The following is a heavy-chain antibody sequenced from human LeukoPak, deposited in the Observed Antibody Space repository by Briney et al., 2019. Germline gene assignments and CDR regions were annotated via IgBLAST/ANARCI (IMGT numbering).Heavy chain of an antibody. CDR1: GGSISSYY. V-gene: IGHV4-59*08. J-gene: IGHJ6*02. CDR2: IYYSGST. CDR3: ARHVGATLAYYYYGMDV. Sequence: SETLSLTCTVSGGSISSYYWSWIRQPPGKGLEWIGYIYYSGSTNYNPSLKSRVTISVDTSKNQFSLKLSSVTAADTAVYYCARHVGATLAYYYYGMDVWAKGPRSPSP. D-gene: IGHD5-12*01.